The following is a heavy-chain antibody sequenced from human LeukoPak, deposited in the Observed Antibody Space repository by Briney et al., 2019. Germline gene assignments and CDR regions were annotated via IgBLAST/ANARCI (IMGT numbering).Heavy chain of an antibody. Sequence: GGSLRLSCAASGFTFSSYAMSWVRQAPGKGLEWVSAISGSGGSTYYADSVKGRFTISRDNSKNTLYLQMNSLRVEDTAVYYCAEDINPRSITIFANPRYNWFDPWGQGTLVTVSS. J-gene: IGHJ5*02. CDR2: ISGSGGST. V-gene: IGHV3-23*01. CDR3: AEDINPRSITIFANPRYNWFDP. CDR1: GFTFSSYA. D-gene: IGHD3-3*01.